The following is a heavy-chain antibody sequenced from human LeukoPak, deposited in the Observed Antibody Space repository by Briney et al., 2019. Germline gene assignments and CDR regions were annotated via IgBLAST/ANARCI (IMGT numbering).Heavy chain of an antibody. CDR1: GGSISSYY. V-gene: IGHV4-4*07. CDR2: IYSSGST. D-gene: IGHD3-22*01. CDR3: ARDRSSMIANWFDP. J-gene: IGHJ5*02. Sequence: PSETLSLTCTVSGGSISSYYWSWIRQPAGKGLEWIGRIYSSGSTNYNPSLKSRVTMLVDTSKNQFSLKLSSVTAADTAVYYCARDRSSMIANWFDPWGQGTLVTVSS.